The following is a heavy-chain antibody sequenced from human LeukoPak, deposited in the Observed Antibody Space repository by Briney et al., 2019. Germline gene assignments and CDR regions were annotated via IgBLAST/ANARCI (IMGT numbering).Heavy chain of an antibody. CDR1: GFTFDDYA. J-gene: IGHJ4*02. CDR3: AKGSGYDPHYYFDY. V-gene: IGHV3-9*01. Sequence: GGSLRLSCAASGFTFDDYAMHWVRQAPGKGLEWVSGISWNSGSIGYADSVKGRSTISRDNAKNSLYLQMNSLRAEDTALYYCAKGSGYDPHYYFDYWGQGTLVTVSS. CDR2: ISWNSGSI. D-gene: IGHD5-12*01.